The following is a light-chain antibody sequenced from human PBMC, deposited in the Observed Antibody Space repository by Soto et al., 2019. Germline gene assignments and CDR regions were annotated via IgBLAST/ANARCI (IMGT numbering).Light chain of an antibody. CDR3: QQYNSYSIT. Sequence: DIQMTQSPSTLSASVGARVTITCRASQSISSWLAWYQQKPGKGPKLMIYDASSLESGVPSRFSGSGSGTECTLTISSLQPDDFATYYCQQYNSYSITFGQGTRLEIK. J-gene: IGKJ5*01. CDR2: DAS. V-gene: IGKV1-5*01. CDR1: QSISSW.